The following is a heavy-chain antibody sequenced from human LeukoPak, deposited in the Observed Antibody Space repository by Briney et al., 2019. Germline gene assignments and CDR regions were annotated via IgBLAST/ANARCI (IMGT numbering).Heavy chain of an antibody. J-gene: IGHJ4*02. Sequence: SGRSLRLSCAASGFTFSSYGMHWVRQAPGKGLEWVAVIWYDGSNKYYADSVKGRFTISRDNSKNTLYLQMNSLRAEDTAVYYCARLRYYYDSSGDNYFDYWGQGTLVTVSS. V-gene: IGHV3-33*01. CDR1: GFTFSSYG. CDR2: IWYDGSNK. D-gene: IGHD3-22*01. CDR3: ARLRYYYDSSGDNYFDY.